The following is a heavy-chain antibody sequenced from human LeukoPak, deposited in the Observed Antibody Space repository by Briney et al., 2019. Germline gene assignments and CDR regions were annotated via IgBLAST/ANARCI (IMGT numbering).Heavy chain of an antibody. V-gene: IGHV3-30-3*01. CDR3: ATIVVVPATDY. J-gene: IGHJ4*02. CDR2: ISYDGSNE. Sequence: QPGGSLRLSCGATGFTLSTYAMHWVRQAPGKGLEWVAVISYDGSNEYYADSVKGRFTISRDNSKNTLYLQMNSLRAEDTAVYYCATIVVVPATDYWGQGTLVTVSS. D-gene: IGHD2-2*01. CDR1: GFTLSTYA.